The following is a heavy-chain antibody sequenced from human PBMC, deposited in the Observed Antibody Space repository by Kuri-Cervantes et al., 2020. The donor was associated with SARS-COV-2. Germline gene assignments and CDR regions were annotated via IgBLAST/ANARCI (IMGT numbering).Heavy chain of an antibody. CDR1: GFTFSSYA. D-gene: IGHD3-22*01. V-gene: IGHV3-30-3*01. CDR2: ISYDGSNK. Sequence: GGSLRLSCAASGFTFSSYAMHWVRQAPGKGLEWVAVISYDGSNKYYADSVKGRFTISRDNSKNTLYLQMNSLRAEDTAVYYCASPPEYDSSGSPFDYWGQGTLVTVSS. J-gene: IGHJ4*02. CDR3: ASPPEYDSSGSPFDY.